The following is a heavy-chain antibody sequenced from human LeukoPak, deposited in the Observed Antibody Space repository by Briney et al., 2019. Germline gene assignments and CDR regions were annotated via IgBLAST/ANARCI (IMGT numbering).Heavy chain of an antibody. CDR1: GFTFSGYA. J-gene: IGHJ6*02. CDR2: IGGSGDTT. V-gene: IGHV3-23*01. CDR3: ASKFGESYYYYYGLDV. D-gene: IGHD3-10*01. Sequence: PGGSLRLSCAASGFTFSGYAMAWVRQAPGEGLEWVSVIGGSGDTTRYADSVKGRFTISRDKSKTTLFLQMNSLRVEDTAVYYCASKFGESYYYYYGLDVWGQGTTVTVSS.